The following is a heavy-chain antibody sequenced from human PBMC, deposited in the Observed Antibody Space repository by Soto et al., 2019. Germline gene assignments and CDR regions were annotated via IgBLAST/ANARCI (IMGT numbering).Heavy chain of an antibody. CDR3: ARQGDSRILRDTFDI. CDR2: INTDNGNT. D-gene: IGHD2-8*01. J-gene: IGHJ3*02. CDR1: GYTFTHYA. V-gene: IGHV1-3*04. Sequence: QVQLVQSGAEVKQPGASVKVSCKSSGYTFTHYAMHWVRQAPGQGLEWLGWINTDNGNTAFSPKFQGRVSITMDTSASTAYVDLSSLISEDTAVYYCARQGDSRILRDTFDICGQGTLVTVAS.